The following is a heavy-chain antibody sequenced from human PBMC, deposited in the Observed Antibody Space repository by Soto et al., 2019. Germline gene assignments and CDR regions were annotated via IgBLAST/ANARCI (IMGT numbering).Heavy chain of an antibody. CDR1: GYTFTGYY. D-gene: IGHD6-19*01. Sequence: GVSVKVSFKSSGYTFTGYYMHWVRQAPGQGLEWMGCINPNSGGTNYAQKFQGRVTMTRDTPISTAYMELSRLRSDDTAVYYCARAPIAVAATGAFHXWGQGTMLTVS. CDR3: ARAPIAVAATGAFHX. J-gene: IGHJ3*02. V-gene: IGHV1-2*02. CDR2: INPNSGGT.